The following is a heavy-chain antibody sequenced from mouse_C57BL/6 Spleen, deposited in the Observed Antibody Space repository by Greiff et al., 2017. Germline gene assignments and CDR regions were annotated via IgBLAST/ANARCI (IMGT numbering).Heavy chain of an antibody. Sequence: EVMLVESGGGLVQPGGSLKLSCAASGFTFSDYYMYWVRQTPEKRLEWVAYISNGGGSTYYPDTVKGRFTISRDNAKNTLYLQMSRLKSEDTAMYYCARQPKYYGSSDAGYFDVWGTGTTVTVSS. CDR1: GFTFSDYY. CDR3: ARQPKYYGSSDAGYFDV. J-gene: IGHJ1*03. V-gene: IGHV5-12*01. CDR2: ISNGGGST. D-gene: IGHD1-1*01.